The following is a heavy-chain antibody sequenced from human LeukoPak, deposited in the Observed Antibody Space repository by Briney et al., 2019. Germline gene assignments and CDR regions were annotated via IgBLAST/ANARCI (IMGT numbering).Heavy chain of an antibody. CDR2: IYTSGST. Sequence: SETLSLTCTVSGGSISSYYWSWIRQPAGKGLEWIGRIYTSGSTNYNPSLKSRVTTSVDTSKNQFSLKLSSVTAADTAVYYCARADVDSVIGAFDIWGQGTMVTVSS. CDR3: ARADVDSVIGAFDI. J-gene: IGHJ3*02. D-gene: IGHD2-21*01. V-gene: IGHV4-4*07. CDR1: GGSISSYY.